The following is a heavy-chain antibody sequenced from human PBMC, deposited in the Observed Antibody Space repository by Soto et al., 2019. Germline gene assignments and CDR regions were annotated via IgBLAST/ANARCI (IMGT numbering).Heavy chain of an antibody. D-gene: IGHD5-18*01. CDR1: GFPFSSYA. CDR2: ISGSGGST. Sequence: GGSLRLSCAASGFPFSSYAMSWVRQAPGKGLEWVSAISGSGGSTYYAGSVKGRSTISRDNSKNTLYLQMNSLRAEDTAVYYCARDPVGNNYVSGRAAPWFDPWGQGTLVTVSS. CDR3: ARDPVGNNYVSGRAAPWFDP. V-gene: IGHV3-23*01. J-gene: IGHJ5*02.